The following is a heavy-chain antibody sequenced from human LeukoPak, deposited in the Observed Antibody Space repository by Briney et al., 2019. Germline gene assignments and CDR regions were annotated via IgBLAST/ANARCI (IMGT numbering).Heavy chain of an antibody. CDR2: FDPEDGET. J-gene: IGHJ4*02. Sequence: ASVKVSCKVSGYTLTELSMHWVRQAPGKGLEWMGGFDPEDGETIYAQKFQGRVTMTEDTSTDTAYMELSSLRSEDTAVYYCARDNYYDSSGYYYSYFDYWGQGTLVTVSS. CDR1: GYTLTELS. CDR3: ARDNYYDSSGYYYSYFDY. D-gene: IGHD3-22*01. V-gene: IGHV1-24*01.